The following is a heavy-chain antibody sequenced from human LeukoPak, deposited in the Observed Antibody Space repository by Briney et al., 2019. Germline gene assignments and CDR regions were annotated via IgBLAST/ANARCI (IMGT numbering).Heavy chain of an antibody. V-gene: IGHV3-30*03. J-gene: IGHJ4*02. Sequence: GGSLRLSCAASGFTFSSYGMHWVRQAPGKGLEWVAVISYDGSNKYYADSVKGRFTISRDNSKNTPYLQMNSLRAEGTAVYYCASSLPRYSSSWYLFNYWGQGTLVTVSS. CDR1: GFTFSSYG. D-gene: IGHD6-13*01. CDR2: ISYDGSNK. CDR3: ASSLPRYSSSWYLFNY.